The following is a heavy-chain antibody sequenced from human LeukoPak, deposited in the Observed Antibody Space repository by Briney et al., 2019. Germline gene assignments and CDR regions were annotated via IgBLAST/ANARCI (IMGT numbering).Heavy chain of an antibody. CDR2: ISGSGGSA. Sequence: PGGSLRLSCAAPGFTFSSYAMSWVRQAPGKGLEWVSAISGSGGSAYYADSVKGRFTISRDNSKNTLYLQMNSLRAEDTAVYYCAKADNPQVYGDHIDYWGQGTLVTVSS. J-gene: IGHJ4*02. CDR3: AKADNPQVYGDHIDY. D-gene: IGHD4-17*01. V-gene: IGHV3-23*01. CDR1: GFTFSSYA.